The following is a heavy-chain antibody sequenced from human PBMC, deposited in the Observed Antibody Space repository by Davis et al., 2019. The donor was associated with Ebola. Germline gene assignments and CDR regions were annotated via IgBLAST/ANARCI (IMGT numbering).Heavy chain of an antibody. CDR3: TTRLVNHFDY. J-gene: IGHJ4*02. D-gene: IGHD6-19*01. CDR1: GFTFTSFR. V-gene: IGHV3-23*01. Sequence: PGGSLRLSCTGSGFTFTSFRMNWVRQAPGKGLEWVSGISGGGGDTKYADSVKGRFAISRDNSKNTLYLQMNALRAEDTALYYCTTRLVNHFDYWGQGTLVTVSS. CDR2: ISGGGGDT.